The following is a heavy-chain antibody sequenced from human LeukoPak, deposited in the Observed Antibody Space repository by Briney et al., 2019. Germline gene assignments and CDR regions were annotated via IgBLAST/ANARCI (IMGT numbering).Heavy chain of an antibody. D-gene: IGHD6-19*01. CDR2: ISSSSSYI. J-gene: IGHJ4*02. V-gene: IGHV3-21*01. Sequence: GGSLRLSCAASGFTFSSYSMNWVRQAPGKGLEWVSSISSSSSYIYYADSVKGRFTISRDNAKNSLYLQMNSLRAEDTAVYYCARIRHSSGHYYFDYWGQGTLVTVSS. CDR1: GFTFSSYS. CDR3: ARIRHSSGHYYFDY.